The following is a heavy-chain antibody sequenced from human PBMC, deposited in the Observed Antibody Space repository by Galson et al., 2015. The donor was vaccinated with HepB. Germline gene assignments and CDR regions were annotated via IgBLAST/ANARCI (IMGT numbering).Heavy chain of an antibody. J-gene: IGHJ4*02. V-gene: IGHV3-23*01. CDR3: AKDGRAPGYCSSTSCYGTRDEYYFDY. D-gene: IGHD2-2*01. CDR2: ISGSGGST. CDR1: GFTFSSYA. Sequence: SLRLSCAASGFTFSSYAMSWVRQAPGKGLEWVSAISGSGGSTYYADSAKGWFTISRDNSKNTLYLQMNSLRAEDTAVYYCAKDGRAPGYCSSTSCYGTRDEYYFDYWGQGTLVTVSS.